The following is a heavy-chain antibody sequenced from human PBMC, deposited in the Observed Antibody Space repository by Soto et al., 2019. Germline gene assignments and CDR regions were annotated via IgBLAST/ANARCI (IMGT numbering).Heavy chain of an antibody. J-gene: IGHJ4*02. CDR3: ARKTYYDISTGRYYFDY. Sequence: VASVKVSCKASGYTFTSYGISWVRQAPGQGLEWMGWISAYNGNTNYAQKLQGRVTMTTDTSTSTAYMELRSLRSDDTAVYYCARKTYYDISTGRYYFDYWGQGTLVTVSS. CDR1: GYTFTSYG. V-gene: IGHV1-18*04. CDR2: ISAYNGNT. D-gene: IGHD3-9*01.